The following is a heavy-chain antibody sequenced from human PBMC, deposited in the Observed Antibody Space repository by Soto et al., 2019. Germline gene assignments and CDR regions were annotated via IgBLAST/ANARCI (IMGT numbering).Heavy chain of an antibody. V-gene: IGHV1-3*01. D-gene: IGHD3-10*01. CDR1: GYTFTSYA. CDR2: INAGNGNT. Sequence: GASVKVSCKASGYTFTSYAIHRVRQAPGQSLEWMGWINAGNGNTKYSQKFQGRVTITRDTSASTAYMELSSLRSEDTAVYYCARVYYGSGSYYYYYGMDVWGQGTTVTVSS. CDR3: ARVYYGSGSYYYYYGMDV. J-gene: IGHJ6*02.